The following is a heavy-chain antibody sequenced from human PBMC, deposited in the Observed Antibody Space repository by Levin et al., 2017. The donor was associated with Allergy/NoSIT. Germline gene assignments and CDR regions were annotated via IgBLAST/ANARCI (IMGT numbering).Heavy chain of an antibody. J-gene: IGHJ1*01. CDR2: IWCDGSNK. V-gene: IGHV3-33*01. D-gene: IGHD4-17*01. CDR3: ARDDYGDYVPPFQH. CDR1: GFTFSSYA. Sequence: LSLTCAASGFTFSSYAMHWVRQAPGKGLEWVAVIWCDGSNKYYADSVKGRFTISRDNSKNTLYLQMNSLRAEDTAVYYCARDDYGDYVPPFQHWGQGTLVTVSS.